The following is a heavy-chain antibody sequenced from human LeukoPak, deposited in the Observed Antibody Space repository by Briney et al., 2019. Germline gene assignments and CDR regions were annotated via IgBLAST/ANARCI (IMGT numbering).Heavy chain of an antibody. Sequence: GGSLRLSCVASGFTFSNYWMTWVRQAPGKGLEWVANIKLDGSEAYYVDSVKGRFTIPRDNTQNSLYLQMNSLRAEDTAVYYCARGGYYGSGNDFRFDPWGQGTLVTVSS. CDR3: ARGGYYGSGNDFRFDP. CDR2: IKLDGSEA. J-gene: IGHJ5*02. CDR1: GFTFSNYW. D-gene: IGHD3-10*01. V-gene: IGHV3-7*01.